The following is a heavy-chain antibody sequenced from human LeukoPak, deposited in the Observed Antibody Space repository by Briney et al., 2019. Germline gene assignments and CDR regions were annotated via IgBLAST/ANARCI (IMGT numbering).Heavy chain of an antibody. J-gene: IGHJ4*02. Sequence: GGSLNLPLAPLGFPFGSIPLSGFGKPQGRGPGWAPGISGSGDSTYDRDSVKGRFTISRDNSKNTLYLQMNSLRAEDTAVYYCAKAIQTTGTTWWHFDYWGQGTLVAVSS. D-gene: IGHD4-11*01. CDR1: GFPFGSIP. CDR3: AKAIQTTGTTWWHFDY. V-gene: IGHV3-23*01. CDR2: ISGSGDST.